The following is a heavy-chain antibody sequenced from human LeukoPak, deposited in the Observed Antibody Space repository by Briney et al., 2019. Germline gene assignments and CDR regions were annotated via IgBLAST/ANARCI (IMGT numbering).Heavy chain of an antibody. Sequence: SETLSLTCTVSGGSISSYYWSWIRQPPGKGLEWIGEINHSGSTNYNPSLKSRVTISVDTSKNQFSLKLSSVTAADTAVYYCARGAWFGELRSWFDPWGQGTLVTVSS. CDR3: ARGAWFGELRSWFDP. J-gene: IGHJ5*02. CDR2: INHSGST. V-gene: IGHV4-34*01. CDR1: GGSISSYY. D-gene: IGHD3-10*01.